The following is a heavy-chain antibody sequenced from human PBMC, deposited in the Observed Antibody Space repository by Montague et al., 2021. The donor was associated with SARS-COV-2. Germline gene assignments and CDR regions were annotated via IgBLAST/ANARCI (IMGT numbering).Heavy chain of an antibody. V-gene: IGHV4-31*03. CDR2: IYYSGST. J-gene: IGHJ6*02. CDR1: SGSISTGHH. CDR3: ARDHGQRFGELWGHGLDV. Sequence: TLSLTCSVSSGSISTGHHWSWIRQHPMKGLEWIGYIYYSGSTYYNPSFKGRVTTSIDTAKNQFSLELTSMTAADTAVYYCARDHGQRFGELWGHGLDVWGQGTTVIVSS. D-gene: IGHD3-10*01.